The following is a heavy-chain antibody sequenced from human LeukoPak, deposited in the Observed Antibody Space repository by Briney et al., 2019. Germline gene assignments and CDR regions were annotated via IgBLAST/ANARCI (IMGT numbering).Heavy chain of an antibody. V-gene: IGHV4-34*01. J-gene: IGHJ4*02. CDR1: GGSFSGYY. CDR2: INHSGST. Sequence: SETLSLTCAVYGGSFSGYYWSWIRQPPGKGLEWIGEINHSGSTNYNPSLKSRVTISVDTSKNQFSLKLSSVTAADTAVYYCARGPDVWGSYRLCDYWGQGTLVTVSS. D-gene: IGHD3-16*02. CDR3: ARGPDVWGSYRLCDY.